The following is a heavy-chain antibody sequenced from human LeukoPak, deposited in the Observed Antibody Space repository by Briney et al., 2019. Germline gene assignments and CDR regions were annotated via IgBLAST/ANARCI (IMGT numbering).Heavy chain of an antibody. D-gene: IGHD6-6*01. CDR3: ARSNIAVRRGDNWFDP. CDR2: IGSNSGGT. V-gene: IGHV1-2*02. Sequence: GASVKVSCKASGYTFTDYYMHWVRQAPGQGLEWMGWIGSNSGGTNYAQKFQGRVTMTRDSSISTAYMELTRLISDDTAVYYCARSNIAVRRGDNWFDPWGQGTLVTVSS. J-gene: IGHJ5*02. CDR1: GYTFTDYY.